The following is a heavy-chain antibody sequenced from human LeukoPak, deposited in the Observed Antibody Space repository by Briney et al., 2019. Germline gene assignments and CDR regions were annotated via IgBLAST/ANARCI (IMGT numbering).Heavy chain of an antibody. J-gene: IGHJ4*02. V-gene: IGHV4-39*02. CDR2: IYYSGST. D-gene: IGHD2-2*01. CDR3: ARLGYCSSASCGPLDY. Sequence: PSETLSLTCTVSGGSIISSDYHWGWIRQPPGKGLEWIGNIYYSGSTYYNPSLKSRVTISVDTSKNHFSLKLNSVTAADTALYYCARLGYCSSASCGPLDYWGQGTLVTVSS. CDR1: GGSIISSDYH.